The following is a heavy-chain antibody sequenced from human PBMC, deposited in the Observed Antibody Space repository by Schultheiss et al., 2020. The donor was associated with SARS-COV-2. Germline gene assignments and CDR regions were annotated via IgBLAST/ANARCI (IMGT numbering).Heavy chain of an antibody. D-gene: IGHD2-2*02. J-gene: IGHJ6*03. CDR2: IYPGDSDT. Sequence: GESLKISCKGSGYSFTSYWIGWVRQMPGKGLEWMGIIYPGDSDTRYSPSFQGQVTISADKSISTAYLQWSSLKASDTAMYYCAREGNRYCSSTSCYTVNRHYYYYYMDVWGKGTTVTVSS. V-gene: IGHV5-51*01. CDR1: GYSFTSYW. CDR3: AREGNRYCSSTSCYTVNRHYYYYYMDV.